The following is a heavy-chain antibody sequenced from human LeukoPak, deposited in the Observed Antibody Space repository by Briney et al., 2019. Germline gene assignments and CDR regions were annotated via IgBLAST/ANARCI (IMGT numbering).Heavy chain of an antibody. CDR1: GDSISSYY. D-gene: IGHD3-22*01. Sequence: SETLSLTCIVSGDSISSYYWSWIRQPAGKGLEWIGRFYTSGSTNYNPSLKSRVIMSVDTSQNQFSLKLSSVTAADTAVYYCAREALIEGFYYYMDVWGKGTTVTVSS. V-gene: IGHV4-4*07. J-gene: IGHJ6*03. CDR2: FYTSGST. CDR3: AREALIEGFYYYMDV.